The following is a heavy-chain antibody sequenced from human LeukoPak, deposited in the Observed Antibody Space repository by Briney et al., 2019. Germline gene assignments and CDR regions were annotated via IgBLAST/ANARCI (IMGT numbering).Heavy chain of an antibody. D-gene: IGHD2-2*01. J-gene: IGHJ4*02. CDR2: ISWNSGSI. CDR1: GFTFSSYA. V-gene: IGHV3-9*03. Sequence: GGSLRLSCAASGFTFSSYAMSWVRQAPGKGLEWVSAISWNSGSIGYADSVKGRFTISRDNAKNSLYLQMNSLRAEDMALYYCAKGSYCSSTSCYFDYWGQGTLVTVSS. CDR3: AKGSYCSSTSCYFDY.